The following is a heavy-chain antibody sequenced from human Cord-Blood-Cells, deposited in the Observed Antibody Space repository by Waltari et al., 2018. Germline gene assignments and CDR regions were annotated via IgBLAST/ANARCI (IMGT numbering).Heavy chain of an antibody. V-gene: IGHV3-11*01. D-gene: IGHD3-9*01. CDR3: ARDLSTGYYFDY. J-gene: IGHJ4*02. Sequence: AASGFTFSDYYMSWIRQAPGKGLEWVSYISSSGSTIYYADSVKGRFTISRENAKNSLYLQMNSLRAEDTAVYYCARDLSTGYYFDYWGQGTLVTVSS. CDR2: ISSSGSTI. CDR1: GFTFSDYY.